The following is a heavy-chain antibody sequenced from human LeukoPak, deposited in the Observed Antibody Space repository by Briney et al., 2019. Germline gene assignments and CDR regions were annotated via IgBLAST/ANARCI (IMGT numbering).Heavy chain of an antibody. J-gene: IGHJ3*02. D-gene: IGHD5/OR15-5a*01. V-gene: IGHV5-10-1*01. CDR1: GYSFTSYW. Sequence: GESLKISCKGSGYSFTSYWISWVRQMPGKGLEWTGRIDPSDSYTNYSPSFQGHVTISADKSISTAYLQWSSLKASDTAMYYCARRNFVYDAFDIWGQGTMVTVSS. CDR3: ARRNFVYDAFDI. CDR2: IDPSDSYT.